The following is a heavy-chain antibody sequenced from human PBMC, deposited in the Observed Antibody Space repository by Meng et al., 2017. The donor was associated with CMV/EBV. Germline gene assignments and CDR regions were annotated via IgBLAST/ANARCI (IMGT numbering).Heavy chain of an antibody. V-gene: IGHV4-4*07. J-gene: IGHJ4*02. CDR2: IYTSGST. Sequence: QGQLPESGPGLVKPSATLPLPCIVSGGFISSYYWSWIRQPAGKGLAWIGRIYTSGSTNYNPSLKSRVTMSVDTSKNQFSLKLSSVTAADTAVYYCAREMPIAAAGCFDYWGQGTLVTVSS. D-gene: IGHD6-13*01. CDR1: GGFISSYY. CDR3: AREMPIAAAGCFDY.